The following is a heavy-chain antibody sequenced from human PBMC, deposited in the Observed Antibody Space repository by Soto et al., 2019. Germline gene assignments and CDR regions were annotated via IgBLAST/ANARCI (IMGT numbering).Heavy chain of an antibody. V-gene: IGHV1-69*01. CDR3: ASSGVVVVAATRPYYYGMDV. D-gene: IGHD2-15*01. CDR2: IIPIFGTA. Sequence: QVQLVQSGAEVKKPGSSVKVSCKASGGTFSSYAISWVRQAPGQGLEWMGGIIPIFGTANYAQKFQGRVTITADESTSTAYMELSSLRSEDTAVYYCASSGVVVVAATRPYYYGMDVWGQGTTVTASS. J-gene: IGHJ6*02. CDR1: GGTFSSYA.